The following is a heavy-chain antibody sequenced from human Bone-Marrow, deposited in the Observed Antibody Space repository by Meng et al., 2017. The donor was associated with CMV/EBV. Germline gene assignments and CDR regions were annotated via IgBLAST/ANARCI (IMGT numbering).Heavy chain of an antibody. CDR3: TTQEYFPGI. Sequence: GESLKISCAASGFTFSDSAIHWVRQASGKGLEGVGHIRSKVNSYVTTYAASVRGRFTISRDDSENTAYLQLDSLKTEDTAVYYCTTQEYFPGIWGQGTRVTVSS. D-gene: IGHD2/OR15-2a*01. CDR2: IRSKVNSYVT. CDR1: GFTFSDSA. V-gene: IGHV3-73*01. J-gene: IGHJ4*02.